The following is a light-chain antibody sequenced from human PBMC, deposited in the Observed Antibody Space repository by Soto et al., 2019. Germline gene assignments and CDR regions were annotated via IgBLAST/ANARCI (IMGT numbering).Light chain of an antibody. V-gene: IGLV2-14*01. J-gene: IGLJ1*01. Sequence: QSVLTKPASVSGSPGQSITISCTGTSSDVGGYNYVSWYQQHPGKAPKLMIYDVSNRPSGVSNRFSGSKSGNTASLTISGLQAEDEADYYCSSYTSSSTRVFGTRTKLTVL. CDR2: DVS. CDR3: SSYTSSSTRV. CDR1: SSDVGGYNY.